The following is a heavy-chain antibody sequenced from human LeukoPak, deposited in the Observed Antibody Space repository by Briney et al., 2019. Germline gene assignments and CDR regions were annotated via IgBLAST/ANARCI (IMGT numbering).Heavy chain of an antibody. CDR1: GFTFSSYA. V-gene: IGHV3-23*01. J-gene: IGHJ4*02. CDR3: ARDMGDIVVVPAAMLGY. Sequence: GGSLRLSCAASGFTFSSYAMSWVRQAPGKGLEWVSAISGSGGSTYYADSVKGRFTISRDNSKNTLYLQMNSLRAEDTAVYYCARDMGDIVVVPAAMLGYWGQGTLVTVSS. D-gene: IGHD2-2*01. CDR2: ISGSGGST.